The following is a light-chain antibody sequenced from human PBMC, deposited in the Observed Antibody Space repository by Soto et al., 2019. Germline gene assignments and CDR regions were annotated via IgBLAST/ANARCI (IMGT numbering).Light chain of an antibody. CDR1: SSDVGSYKF. CDR3: CSYAGDSAWV. V-gene: IGLV2-23*01. Sequence: QSALTQPASVSGSPGQSITISCTGTSSDVGSYKFVSWYQQHPGKAPKLMIYEGSKRPSWVSNRFSGSKSGNTASLTISGLQAEDEADYYCCSYAGDSAWVFGGGTKLTVL. J-gene: IGLJ3*02. CDR2: EGS.